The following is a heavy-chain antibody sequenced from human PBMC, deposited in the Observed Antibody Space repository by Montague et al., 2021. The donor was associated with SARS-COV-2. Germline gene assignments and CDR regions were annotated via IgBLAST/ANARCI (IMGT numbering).Heavy chain of an antibody. CDR2: IFHSGHT. CDR1: GASITTYY. V-gene: IGHV4-59*01. CDR3: AGQPYLASAYYFDY. D-gene: IGHD3-10*01. Sequence: SETLSLTCSVSGASITTYYWSWIRQAPGKGLEWIAYIFHSGHTNYNPSLRSRVAISIDTSRDQFSLSLTSITAADTAVYYRAGQPYLASAYYFDYWGLGTLVTVSS. J-gene: IGHJ4*02.